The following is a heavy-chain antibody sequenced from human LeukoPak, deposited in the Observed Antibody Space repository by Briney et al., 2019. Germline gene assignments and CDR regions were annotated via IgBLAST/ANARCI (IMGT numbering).Heavy chain of an antibody. Sequence: GGSLRLSCAASGFIFSSHAMHWVRQAPGKGLEYVSAIGNNGDTTYYANSVKGRFTISRDNSKNTLYLEMGSLRAEDMAVYYCAKSMGYCSGGSCYKDAFDIWGQGTMVTVSS. V-gene: IGHV3-64*01. CDR1: GFIFSSHA. J-gene: IGHJ3*02. D-gene: IGHD2-15*01. CDR3: AKSMGYCSGGSCYKDAFDI. CDR2: IGNNGDTT.